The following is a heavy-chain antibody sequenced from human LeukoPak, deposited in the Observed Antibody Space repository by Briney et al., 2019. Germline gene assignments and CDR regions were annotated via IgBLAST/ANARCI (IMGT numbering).Heavy chain of an antibody. CDR3: ARQLSAAFYYGSSAYHFDY. CDR2: IYGTGST. D-gene: IGHD3-22*01. V-gene: IGHV4-59*08. Sequence: PSETLSLTCTVSGGSISSHYWSWIRQPPGKGLEWIGYIYGTGSTNYNPSLTSRVTISEDTSKNQFSLKLTSVSAADTAVYYCARQLSAAFYYGSSAYHFDYWGQGTLVTVSS. J-gene: IGHJ4*02. CDR1: GGSISSHY.